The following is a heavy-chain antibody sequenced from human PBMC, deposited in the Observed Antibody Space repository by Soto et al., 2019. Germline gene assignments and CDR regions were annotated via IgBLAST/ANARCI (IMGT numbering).Heavy chain of an antibody. V-gene: IGHV4-39*01. J-gene: IGHJ6*02. CDR3: ARHLTYCSAGSCYPDFPYYGIDV. D-gene: IGHD2-15*01. CDR2: IFYSGSS. CDR1: GGSISSSSYY. Sequence: SETLSLTCTVSGGSISSSSYYWGWIRQPPGKGLEWIGSIFYSGSSYYNPSLKSRVTISVDTSKNQFSLKLSSVTAADTAVYYCARHLTYCSAGSCYPDFPYYGIDVWGQGTTVT.